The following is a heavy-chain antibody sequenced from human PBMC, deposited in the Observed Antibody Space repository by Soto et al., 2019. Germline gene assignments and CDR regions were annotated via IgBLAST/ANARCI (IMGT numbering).Heavy chain of an antibody. CDR3: AREFGDAAAGTDGVDY. D-gene: IGHD6-13*01. CDR1: GFTFSSYS. V-gene: IGHV3-21*01. CDR2: ISSSSSYI. Sequence: VGSLRLSCAASGFTFSSYSMNWVRQAPVNGLEWVSSISSSSSYIYYADSVKGRFTISRDNAKNSLYLQMNSLRAEDTAVYYCAREFGDAAAGTDGVDYWGQATLVTVSS. J-gene: IGHJ4*02.